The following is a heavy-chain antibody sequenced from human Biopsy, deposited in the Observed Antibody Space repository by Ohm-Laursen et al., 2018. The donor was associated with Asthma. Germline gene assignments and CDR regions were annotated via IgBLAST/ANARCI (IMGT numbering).Heavy chain of an antibody. J-gene: IGHJ1*01. D-gene: IGHD3-3*01. CDR2: ISSISSTV. CDR3: ARTFHFWSPYHAEHYQL. Sequence: SLRLSCAASGFTFGDYWMSWVRQVPGKGLEWVSYISSISSTVYYADSVKGRFTISRDNAKNLLFLQMNSLRAEDTAVYYCARTFHFWSPYHAEHYQLWGQGTLVTVSS. CDR1: GFTFGDYW. V-gene: IGHV3-48*04.